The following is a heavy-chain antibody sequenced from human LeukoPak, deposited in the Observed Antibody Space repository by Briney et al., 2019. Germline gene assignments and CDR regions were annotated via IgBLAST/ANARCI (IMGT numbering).Heavy chain of an antibody. J-gene: IGHJ6*02. D-gene: IGHD2-15*01. Sequence: GGSLRLSCAASGFTFISYWMHCVRQAPGKGLVWVSRINSDGSSTSYADSVKGRFTISRDNAKNTLYLQMNSLRAEDTAVYYCARVLLGYCSGGSCYSHYYYYYGMDVWGQGTTVTVSS. CDR1: GFTFISYW. V-gene: IGHV3-74*01. CDR2: INSDGSST. CDR3: ARVLLGYCSGGSCYSHYYYYYGMDV.